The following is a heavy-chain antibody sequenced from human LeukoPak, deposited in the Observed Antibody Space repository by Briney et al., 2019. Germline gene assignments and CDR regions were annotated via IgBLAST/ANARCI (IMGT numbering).Heavy chain of an antibody. V-gene: IGHV3-11*04. CDR2: ISHTGTTM. CDR3: ARVLSPGYSSSWYNY. J-gene: IGHJ4*02. CDR1: GFTFSDHY. D-gene: IGHD6-13*01. Sequence: GGSLRLSCAASGFTFSDHYMSWIRQAPGKGLERVSYISHTGTTMYYADSVKGRFTLSRDNARNSLYLQMNSLRAEDTAVYYCARVLSPGYSSSWYNYWGQGTLVTVSS.